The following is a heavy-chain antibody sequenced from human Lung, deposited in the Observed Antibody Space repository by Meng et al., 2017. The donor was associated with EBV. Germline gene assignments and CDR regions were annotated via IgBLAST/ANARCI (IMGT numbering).Heavy chain of an antibody. V-gene: IGHV3-53*01. CDR3: ARGHGA. D-gene: IGHD3-16*01. CDR1: GFTVNSCY. J-gene: IGHJ5*02. CDR2: IYTGGST. Sequence: EGHCVESGVGLIQPGWSLRLSCAASGFTVNSCYLSWVRQAPGKGLEWVSLIYTGGSTSYADSVRGRFTISRDIYKNTVYLQMNSLRVEDTAMYYCARGHGAWGQGTLVTVSS.